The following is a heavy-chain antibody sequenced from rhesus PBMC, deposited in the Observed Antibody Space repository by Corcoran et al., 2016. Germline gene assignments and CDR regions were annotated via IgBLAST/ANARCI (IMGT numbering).Heavy chain of an antibody. CDR1: GFIFSSYG. V-gene: IGHV3S5*01. CDR2: INSGGGST. D-gene: IGHD3-16*01. J-gene: IGHJ4*01. Sequence: EVQLVETGGGLVQPGGSLKLSCAVSGFIFSSYGMSWVRQAPGKGLEWVLVINSGGGSTYYADSVKGRFTSSRENSKNTLSLQMNSLRPDDTTVYYCAKRAYYYSGSYYFDYWGQGVLVTVSS. CDR3: AKRAYYYSGSYYFDY.